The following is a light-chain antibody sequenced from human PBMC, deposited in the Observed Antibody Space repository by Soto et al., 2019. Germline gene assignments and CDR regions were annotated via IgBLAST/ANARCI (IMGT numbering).Light chain of an antibody. CDR2: DAS. J-gene: IGKJ5*01. CDR3: QQYDNAAPIT. V-gene: IGKV3-11*01. CDR1: QSVSDY. Sequence: EVVLTQSPFALTLTTGEMATLSCRASQSVSDYLAWYQQKHGQAPRLLIYDASNTATGSPARFSGSGSGTDFTLTISSLEPEDFALYYCQQYDNAAPITFGQGTRLEIK.